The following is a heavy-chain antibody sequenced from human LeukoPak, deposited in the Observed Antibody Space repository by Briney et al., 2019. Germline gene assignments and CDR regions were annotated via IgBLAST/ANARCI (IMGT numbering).Heavy chain of an antibody. D-gene: IGHD3-3*01. CDR2: IYYSGST. Sequence: SETLSLTCTVSGGSISSYYWSWIRQPPGKGLEWIGYIYYSGSTNYNPSLKSRVTISVDTSKNQFSLKLSSVTAADTAVYYCARLRGALYGDSVVCFDPGGRGTWVPVPS. CDR3: ARLRGALYGDSVVCFDP. CDR1: GGSISSYY. J-gene: IGHJ5*02. V-gene: IGHV4-59*01.